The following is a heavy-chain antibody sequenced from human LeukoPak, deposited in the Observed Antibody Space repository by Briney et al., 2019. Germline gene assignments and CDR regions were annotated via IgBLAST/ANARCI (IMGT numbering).Heavy chain of an antibody. J-gene: IGHJ3*02. CDR1: GFTFSSYA. Sequence: GGSLRLSCAASGFTFSSYAMSWVRQAPGKGLEWVSAISGSGGSTYYADSVKGRFTISRDNSKNTLYLQMNSLRAEDTAVYYCAKAPIKYTSSSDAFDIWGQGTMVTVSS. D-gene: IGHD6-6*01. CDR3: AKAPIKYTSSSDAFDI. V-gene: IGHV3-23*01. CDR2: ISGSGGST.